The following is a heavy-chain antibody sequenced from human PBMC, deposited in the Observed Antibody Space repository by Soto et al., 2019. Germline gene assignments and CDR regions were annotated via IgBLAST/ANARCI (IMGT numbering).Heavy chain of an antibody. CDR1: GGSVSSGSYY. Sequence: KPSGTLCVGCPLYGGSVSSGSYYTSWIREPPGKGLEWIGYIYYGGSTNYNPSLKSRVTIAVDTSKNQFSLKLSSVTAADAAVYYCARINYYDSSGYLNWGQGTMVTGSS. D-gene: IGHD3-22*01. CDR2: IYYGGST. J-gene: IGHJ4*02. CDR3: ARINYYDSSGYLN. V-gene: IGHV4-61*01.